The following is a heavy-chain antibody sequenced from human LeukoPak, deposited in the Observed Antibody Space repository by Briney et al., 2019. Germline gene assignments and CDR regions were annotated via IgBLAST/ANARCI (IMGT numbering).Heavy chain of an antibody. D-gene: IGHD2-2*02. J-gene: IGHJ4*02. Sequence: SETLSLTCAVYGGSFSGYYWSWIRQPPGKGLGWIGEINHSGSTNYNPSLKSRVTISVDTSKNQFSLKLSSVTAADTAVYYCAGGPSVCSSTSCYTPDQSPFDYWGQGTLVTVSS. CDR1: GGSFSGYY. CDR2: INHSGST. CDR3: AGGPSVCSSTSCYTPDQSPFDY. V-gene: IGHV4-34*01.